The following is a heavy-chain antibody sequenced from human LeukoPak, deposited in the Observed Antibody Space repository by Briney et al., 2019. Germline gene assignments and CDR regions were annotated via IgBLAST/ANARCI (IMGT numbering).Heavy chain of an antibody. CDR3: ARRRLTYFDY. CDR1: GGSISSGDYY. D-gene: IGHD2-21*02. J-gene: IGHJ4*02. Sequence: SETLSLTCTVSGGSISSGDYYWGWIRQPPGKGLEWIGSIYYSGGTYYNPSLKSRVIISVDTSKNQFSLKLISVTAADTAVYFCARRRLTYFDYWGQGTLVTVSS. V-gene: IGHV4-39*01. CDR2: IYYSGGT.